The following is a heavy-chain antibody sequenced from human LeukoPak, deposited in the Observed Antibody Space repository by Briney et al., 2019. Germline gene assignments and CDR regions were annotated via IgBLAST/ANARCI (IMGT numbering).Heavy chain of an antibody. Sequence: PSETLSLTCSVSGGSISSSSHYWDWIRQPPGEGLEWIGSIYYSGSTYYNPSLKSRVTISVDTSKNQFSLKLISVTAADTAVYYCARGRDGYHRPFDYWGQGTLVTVSS. CDR3: ARGRDGYHRPFDY. CDR1: GGSISSSSHY. J-gene: IGHJ4*02. D-gene: IGHD5-24*01. V-gene: IGHV4-39*07. CDR2: IYYSGST.